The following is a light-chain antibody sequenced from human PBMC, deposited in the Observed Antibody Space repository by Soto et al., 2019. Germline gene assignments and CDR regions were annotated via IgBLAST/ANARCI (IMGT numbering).Light chain of an antibody. CDR3: GSYGGSDNLI. CDR1: SRDVGGYNF. Sequence: QSALTQPPSASGSPGQSVTISCTGTSRDVGGYNFVSWYQQHPGKAPKLMIYEVTKRPSGVPDRFSGSKSGNTASLTVSGLQAEDEADYYCGSYGGSDNLIFGGGTKLTVL. J-gene: IGLJ2*01. CDR2: EVT. V-gene: IGLV2-8*01.